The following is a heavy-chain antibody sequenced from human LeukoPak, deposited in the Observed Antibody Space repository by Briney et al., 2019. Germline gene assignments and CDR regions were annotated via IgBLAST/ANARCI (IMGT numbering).Heavy chain of an antibody. CDR3: ARDYYGSGFIDY. J-gene: IGHJ4*02. CDR1: GGSFSDYY. D-gene: IGHD3-10*01. V-gene: IGHV4-34*01. Sequence: SETLSLTCAVYGGSFSDYYWSWIRQPSGKGLEWIGDVNHSGSTNYNPSLKSRVTISVDTSKNQFSLKLSSVTAADTAVYYCARDYYGSGFIDYWGQGTLVTVSS. CDR2: VNHSGST.